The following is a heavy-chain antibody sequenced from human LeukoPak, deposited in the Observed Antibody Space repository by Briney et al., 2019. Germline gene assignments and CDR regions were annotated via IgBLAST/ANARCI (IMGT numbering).Heavy chain of an antibody. Sequence: VASVKVSCKTSGYTFTSYYMHWVRQAAGQGLEWLGIINPSGGGTSYAQKFQGRVTMTRDTSTGTVYMELSSLRSEDTAVYYWASLSGAVDYWGQGTLVTVAS. V-gene: IGHV1-46*01. CDR3: ASLSGAVDY. CDR1: GYTFTSYY. CDR2: INPSGGGT. J-gene: IGHJ4*02. D-gene: IGHD3-10*01.